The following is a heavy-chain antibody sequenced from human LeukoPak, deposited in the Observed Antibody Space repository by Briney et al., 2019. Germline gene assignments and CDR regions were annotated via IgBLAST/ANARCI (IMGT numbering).Heavy chain of an antibody. CDR1: GGSISSSSYY. D-gene: IGHD3-10*01. J-gene: IGHJ4*02. Sequence: PSETLSLTCTVSGGSISSSSYYWGWIRQPPGKGLEWIASIYYNGYTYYNPSLESRVTMSVDTSKNQFSLKLSSVTAADTAIYYCAKHYMGSSYNRGLDYWGQGTLVTVSS. CDR2: IYYNGYT. CDR3: AKHYMGSSYNRGLDY. V-gene: IGHV4-39*01.